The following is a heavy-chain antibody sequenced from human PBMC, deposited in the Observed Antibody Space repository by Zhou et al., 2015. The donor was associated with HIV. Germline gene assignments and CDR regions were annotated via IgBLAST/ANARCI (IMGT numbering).Heavy chain of an antibody. V-gene: IGHV3-11*01. D-gene: IGHD2-21*02. CDR2: ISSSGSTI. J-gene: IGHJ2*01. CDR3: ARVMRAYCGGDCYHWYFDL. Sequence: QVQLVESGGILVTPGGSLRLSCAASGFTFSDYYMTWIRQAPGKGLEWVSYISSSGSTIYYADSVKGRFTISRDNAKNSLYLQMNSLRAGDTAVYYCARVMRAYCGGDCYHWYFDLWGRGTLVTVSS. CDR1: GFTFSDYY.